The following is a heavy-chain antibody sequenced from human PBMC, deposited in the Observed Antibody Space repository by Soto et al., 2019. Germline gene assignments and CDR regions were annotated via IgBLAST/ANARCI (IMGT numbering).Heavy chain of an antibody. CDR3: ARDQGGSSSGYYYYYGMDV. J-gene: IGHJ6*02. D-gene: IGHD6-6*01. V-gene: IGHV1-3*01. Sequence: GASVKVSCKASGYTFTSYAMHWVRQAPGQRLEWMGWINAGNGNTKYSQKFQGRVTITRDTSASTAYMELSSLRSEDTAVYYCARDQGGSSSGYYYYYGMDVWGPGTTVTVSS. CDR1: GYTFTSYA. CDR2: INAGNGNT.